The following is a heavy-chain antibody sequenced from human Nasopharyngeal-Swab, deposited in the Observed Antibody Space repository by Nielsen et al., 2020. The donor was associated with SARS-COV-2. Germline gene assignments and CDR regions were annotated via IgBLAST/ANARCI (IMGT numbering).Heavy chain of an antibody. Sequence: GGSLRLSCAVSGFTFDDYAMHWVRHAPGKGLEWVSGISWNSGSIGYADSVKGRFTISRDNAKNSLYLQMNSLRAEDTALYYCAAGPPLYYYYYMDVWGKGTTVTVSS. CDR1: GFTFDDYA. CDR2: ISWNSGSI. D-gene: IGHD6-13*01. V-gene: IGHV3-9*01. J-gene: IGHJ6*03. CDR3: AAGPPLYYYYYMDV.